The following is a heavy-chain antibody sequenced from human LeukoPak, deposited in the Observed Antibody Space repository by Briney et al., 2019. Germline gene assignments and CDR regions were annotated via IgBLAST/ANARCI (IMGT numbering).Heavy chain of an antibody. D-gene: IGHD3-10*01. V-gene: IGHV3-48*04. J-gene: IGHJ4*02. CDR2: ISNSDGTT. CDR3: ARGGSYSCLDY. Sequence: RTGGSLRLSCGASGFTFSSYTMNWVRQAPGKGLEWVSYISNSDGTTYYADFVRGRFTISRDNAKKSLYLQMNSLTVEDTAVYYCARGGSYSCLDYWGQGTLVTVSS. CDR1: GFTFSSYT.